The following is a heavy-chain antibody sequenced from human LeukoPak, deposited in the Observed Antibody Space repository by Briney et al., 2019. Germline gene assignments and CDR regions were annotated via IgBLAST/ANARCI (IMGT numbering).Heavy chain of an antibody. J-gene: IGHJ4*02. CDR3: ATETNGRHYDY. D-gene: IGHD1-14*01. Sequence: GGSLRLSCTASGLTFSTSGFNWVRQAPGKGLEWVASIGPTGSDRYHADSIKGRFTISRDNANKFLSLQINSLRAEDTAVYYCATETNGRHYDYWGQGTLLTVSS. V-gene: IGHV3-21*01. CDR1: GLTFSTSG. CDR2: IGPTGSDR.